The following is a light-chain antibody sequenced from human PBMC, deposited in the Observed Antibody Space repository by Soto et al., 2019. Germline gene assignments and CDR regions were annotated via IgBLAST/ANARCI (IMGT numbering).Light chain of an antibody. V-gene: IGKV3-20*01. CDR1: QSVSSSY. Sequence: EIVLTHAAGTLSLSPGERATIYCRASQSVSSSYFAWYQQRFGQAPRLLIYGASSRATGIPDRFSGSGSGTDFTLTISRLEPEEFAVYYCQQYGSSPWTFGQGTKVDIK. CDR2: GAS. CDR3: QQYGSSPWT. J-gene: IGKJ1*01.